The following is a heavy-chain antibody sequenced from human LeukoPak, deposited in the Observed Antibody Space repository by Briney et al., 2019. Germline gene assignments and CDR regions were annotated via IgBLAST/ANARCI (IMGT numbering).Heavy chain of an antibody. CDR3: ARDRSGSFDY. D-gene: IGHD3-10*01. Sequence: PGGSLRLSCAASGFTFSSYWMSWVRQAPGKGLEGVANIKQDGSEKYYVDSVKGRFTISRDNAKTSLYLQMKSLRAEDPAVYYCARDRSGSFDYWGQGTLVTVSS. CDR1: GFTFSSYW. V-gene: IGHV3-7*01. J-gene: IGHJ4*02. CDR2: IKQDGSEK.